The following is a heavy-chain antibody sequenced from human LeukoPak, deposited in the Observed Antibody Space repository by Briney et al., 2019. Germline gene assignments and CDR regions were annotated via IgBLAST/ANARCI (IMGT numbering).Heavy chain of an antibody. J-gene: IGHJ3*02. Sequence: PSETLSLTCTVSGGSISSSSYYWGWIRQPPGKGLEWIGSIYYSGSTYYNPSLKSRVTISVDTSKDQSSLKLSSVTAADTAVYYCARSPFLVVVEDAFDIWGQGTMVTVSS. CDR3: ARSPFLVVVEDAFDI. CDR1: GGSISSSSYY. V-gene: IGHV4-39*01. CDR2: IYYSGST. D-gene: IGHD2-21*01.